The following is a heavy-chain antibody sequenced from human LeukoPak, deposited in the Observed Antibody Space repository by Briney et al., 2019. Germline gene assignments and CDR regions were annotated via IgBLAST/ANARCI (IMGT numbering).Heavy chain of an antibody. CDR3: ARARYESRIWPKSRYDYYHYMDV. CDR2: ISGYNGNT. V-gene: IGHV1-18*03. J-gene: IGHJ6*03. CDR1: GYTFTYYG. Sequence: ASVKVSCKASGYTFTYYGISWVRQAPGQGLEWMGWISGYNGNTNYAQKFQDRVTITRDTSASTAYMELSSLRSEDMAVYYCARARYESRIWPKSRYDYYHYMDVWGKGTTVTVSS. D-gene: IGHD2-15*01.